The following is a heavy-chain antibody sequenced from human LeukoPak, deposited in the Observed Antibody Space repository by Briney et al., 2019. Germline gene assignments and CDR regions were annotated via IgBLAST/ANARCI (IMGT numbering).Heavy chain of an antibody. CDR2: INLDGRGT. J-gene: IGHJ4*02. CDR3: TRDQRGNWNDTPRY. V-gene: IGHV3-74*01. Sequence: PGGSLRLSCAASGFTFSTYAMNWVRQAPGKGLVWVSRINLDGRGTTYADSVKGRFTISRDNAKNTLYLEMNSLRAEDTAIYYCTRDQRGNWNDTPRYWGQGTLVTVSS. D-gene: IGHD1-1*01. CDR1: GFTFSTYA.